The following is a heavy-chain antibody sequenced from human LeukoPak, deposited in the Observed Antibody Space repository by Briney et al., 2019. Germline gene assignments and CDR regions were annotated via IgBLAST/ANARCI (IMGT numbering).Heavy chain of an antibody. Sequence: GGSLRLSCAASGFTVSSNYMSWVRQAPGKGLEWVSVIYSGSGGSTYYADSVKGRFTISRDNSKNTLYLQMNSLRAEDTAVYYCARHGMVRGVTYFDYWGQGSLVTVSS. D-gene: IGHD3-10*01. CDR3: ARHGMVRGVTYFDY. CDR2: IYSGSGGST. CDR1: GFTVSSNY. J-gene: IGHJ4*02. V-gene: IGHV3-53*01.